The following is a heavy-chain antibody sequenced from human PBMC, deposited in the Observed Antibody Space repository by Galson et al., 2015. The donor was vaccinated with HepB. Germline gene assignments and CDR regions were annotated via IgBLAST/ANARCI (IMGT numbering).Heavy chain of an antibody. CDR2: ISGSGGST. Sequence: SLRLSCAASGFTFSSYAMSWVRQAPGKGLEWVSAISGSGGSTYYADSVKGRFTISRDNSKNTLYLQMNSLRAEDTAVYYCAKDADSRFGEFPGWFDPWGRGTLVTVSS. D-gene: IGHD3-10*02. J-gene: IGHJ5*02. CDR3: AKDADSRFGEFPGWFDP. CDR1: GFTFSSYA. V-gene: IGHV3-23*01.